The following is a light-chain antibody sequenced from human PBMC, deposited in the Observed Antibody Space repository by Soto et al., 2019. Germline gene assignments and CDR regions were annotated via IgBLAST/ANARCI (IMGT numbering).Light chain of an antibody. CDR2: GAS. Sequence: EIVLTQSPGTLSLSPGERATLSCRASQSVSSIYLAWYQQKPGQAPRLLIYGASSRATGIPDRFSGSGSGTDFTLIISRLELEDLAVYYCQQDRDSLTFGEGTKVEIK. CDR3: QQDRDSLT. CDR1: QSVSSIY. J-gene: IGKJ4*02. V-gene: IGKV3-20*01.